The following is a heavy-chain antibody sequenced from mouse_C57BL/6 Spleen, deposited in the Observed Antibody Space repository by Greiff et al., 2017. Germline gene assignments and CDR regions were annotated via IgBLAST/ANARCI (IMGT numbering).Heavy chain of an antibody. J-gene: IGHJ4*01. CDR1: GFSLSTFGMG. V-gene: IGHV8-8*01. Sequence: QVTLKVCGPGILQPSQTLSLTCSFSGFSLSTFGMGVGWFRQPSGKGLVWLAHIWWDDDKYSNPALKRRHTISKDTSKNQVFLKIAKMDTEDTATDYCARIGYRGDAMDYWGQGTSLTVSS. D-gene: IGHD2-14*01. CDR3: ARIGYRGDAMDY. CDR2: IWWDDDK.